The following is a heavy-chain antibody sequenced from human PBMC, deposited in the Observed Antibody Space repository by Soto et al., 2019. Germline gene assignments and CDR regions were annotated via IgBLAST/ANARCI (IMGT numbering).Heavy chain of an antibody. J-gene: IGHJ6*02. CDR2: ISYDGTIT. V-gene: IGHV3-30-3*01. D-gene: IGHD2-2*01. Sequence: GGSLRLSCAASGFTISNYGMHWVRQAPGKCLEWVAVISYDGTITYYADSVKGRFTISRDNSKNTLYLQMNSLRTEDTAVYYCATTRVGPCSSSICFSGIFDGMDVWGQGXTVTVYS. CDR3: ATTRVGPCSSSICFSGIFDGMDV. CDR1: GFTISNYG.